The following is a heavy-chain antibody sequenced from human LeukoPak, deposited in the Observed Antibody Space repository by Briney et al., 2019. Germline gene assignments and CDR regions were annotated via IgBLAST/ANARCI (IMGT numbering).Heavy chain of an antibody. V-gene: IGHV3-23*01. Sequence: PGGSLRLSCAASGFTFSSYAMSWVRQAPGKGLEWVSAISGSGGSTYYADSVKGRFTISRDNSKNTLYLQMNSLRAEDTAVYYCANSVVVDWGMDVWGQGTTVTVSS. CDR3: ANSVVVDWGMDV. D-gene: IGHD2-15*01. CDR2: ISGSGGST. CDR1: GFTFSSYA. J-gene: IGHJ6*02.